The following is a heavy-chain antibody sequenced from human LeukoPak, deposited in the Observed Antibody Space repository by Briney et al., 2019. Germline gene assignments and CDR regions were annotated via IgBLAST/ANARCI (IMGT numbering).Heavy chain of an antibody. CDR2: IYSSGST. V-gene: IGHV4-61*02. CDR1: GGSISSGTYY. Sequence: SETLSLTCTVSGGSISSGTYYWSWIRQPAGKGLEWIGRIYSSGSTNYNPSLKSRVTISVDTSKNQFSLKLSSVTAADTAVYYCARAVWGSYRPNRPYYYYYMDVWGKGTTVTISS. J-gene: IGHJ6*03. D-gene: IGHD3-16*02. CDR3: ARAVWGSYRPNRPYYYYYMDV.